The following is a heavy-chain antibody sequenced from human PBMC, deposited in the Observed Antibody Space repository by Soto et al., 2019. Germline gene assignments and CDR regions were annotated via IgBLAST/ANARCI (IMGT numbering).Heavy chain of an antibody. CDR2: INHSGST. CDR3: ARGYYYGSGRNDFDY. Sequence: SETLSVTCAVFGGSFSDYYWSWIRQPPGKGLEWIGEINHSGSTNYNPSLKSRVTISVDTSKNQFSLKLSSVTAADTAVYYCARGYYYGSGRNDFDYWGQGTLVTVSS. CDR1: GGSFSDYY. J-gene: IGHJ4*02. D-gene: IGHD3-10*01. V-gene: IGHV4-34*01.